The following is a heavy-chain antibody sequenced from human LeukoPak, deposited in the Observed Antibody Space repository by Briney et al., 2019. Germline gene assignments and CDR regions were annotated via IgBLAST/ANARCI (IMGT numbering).Heavy chain of an antibody. D-gene: IGHD2-2*01. J-gene: IGHJ3*02. CDR3: ASRTFYCSSTSCYDVFDI. Sequence: ASVKVSCKASGYTFTSYGISWVRQAPGQGLEWMGWISAYNGNTNYAQKLQGRVTMTTDTSTSTAYMELRSLGSDDTAVYYCASRTFYCSSTSCYDVFDIWGQGTMVTVSS. CDR2: ISAYNGNT. CDR1: GYTFTSYG. V-gene: IGHV1-18*01.